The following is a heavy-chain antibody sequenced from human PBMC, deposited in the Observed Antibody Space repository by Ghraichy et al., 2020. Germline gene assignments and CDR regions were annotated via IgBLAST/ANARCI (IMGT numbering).Heavy chain of an antibody. CDR2: IYYTGNT. V-gene: IGHV4-61*01. Sequence: SETLSLTCNVSGASVSSAYHYWSWIRQPPGKGLEWIAYIYYTGNTDYNPSLKSRLAISMDTSKNQFSLKLSSVTAADTAVYYCARIKGYYYYYYGMDVWGQGTTVTVSS. CDR3: ARIKGYYYYYYGMDV. J-gene: IGHJ6*02. CDR1: GASVSSAYHY.